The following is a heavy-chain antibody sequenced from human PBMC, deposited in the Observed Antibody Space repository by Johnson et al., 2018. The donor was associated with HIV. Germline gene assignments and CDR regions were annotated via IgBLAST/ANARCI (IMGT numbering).Heavy chain of an antibody. Sequence: QVQLVESGGGVVQPGGSLRLSCAGSGFTFSSYGMHWVRQAPGKGLEWVSFIRYDGSDKHYADSVKGRFTISRDNSKNTVFLQMNSLRSDDTAVYFCARDQAYRSSWAFSFDIWGQGTMVTVSS. V-gene: IGHV3-30*02. CDR1: GFTFSSYG. CDR2: IRYDGSDK. D-gene: IGHD6-13*01. CDR3: ARDQAYRSSWAFSFDI. J-gene: IGHJ3*02.